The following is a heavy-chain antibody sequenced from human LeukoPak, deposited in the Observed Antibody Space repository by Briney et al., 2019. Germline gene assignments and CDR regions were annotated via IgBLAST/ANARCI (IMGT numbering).Heavy chain of an antibody. D-gene: IGHD2-15*01. V-gene: IGHV3-23*01. J-gene: IGHJ3*02. CDR2: ISGSGGST. Sequence: PGGSLRLSCAASGFTFSSYAMSWVRQAPGKGLEWVSAISGSGGSTYYADSVKGRFTISRDNSKNTLYLQMNSLRAEDTAVYYCAKTEYCSGGSCYDFGAFDIWGQGTMVTVSS. CDR1: GFTFSSYA. CDR3: AKTEYCSGGSCYDFGAFDI.